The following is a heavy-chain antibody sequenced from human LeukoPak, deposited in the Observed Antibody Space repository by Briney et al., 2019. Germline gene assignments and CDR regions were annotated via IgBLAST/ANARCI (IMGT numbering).Heavy chain of an antibody. Sequence: PSETLSLTCTVSGGSLINYYWSWVRQAPGKGLEWVSGISGSGGSTYYADSVKGRFTISRDNSKNTLYVQMNSLRAEDTAVYYCAKGPGVAMFNNWFDPWGQGTLVTVSS. CDR3: AKGPGVAMFNNWFDP. V-gene: IGHV3-23*01. CDR1: GGSLINYY. J-gene: IGHJ5*02. CDR2: ISGSGGST. D-gene: IGHD3-3*01.